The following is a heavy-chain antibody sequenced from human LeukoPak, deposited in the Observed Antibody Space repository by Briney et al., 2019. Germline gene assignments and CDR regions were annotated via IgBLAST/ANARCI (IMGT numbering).Heavy chain of an antibody. J-gene: IGHJ4*02. Sequence: GRSLRLSCAASGFTFDDYAMHRVRQAPGKGLEWVSGISWNSGSIGYADSVKGRFTISRDNAKNSLYLQMNSLRAEDTAVYYCARLLVYNSGGEAFDHWGQGTLVTVSS. CDR1: GFTFDDYA. CDR2: ISWNSGSI. V-gene: IGHV3-9*01. D-gene: IGHD1-20*01. CDR3: ARLLVYNSGGEAFDH.